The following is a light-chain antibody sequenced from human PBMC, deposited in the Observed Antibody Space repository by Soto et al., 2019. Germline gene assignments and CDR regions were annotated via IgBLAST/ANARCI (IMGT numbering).Light chain of an antibody. V-gene: IGKV3D-15*01. CDR1: QSVGSD. CDR3: QQYNSWHLT. Sequence: IVMTHSPATLSVSPGERATLSFRAIQSVGSDLAWYQQKPVQDTRLVIYDIFTRATGVTTRISGSGSGKEFTITISSLQSEDFAVYYCQQYNSWHLTFGGGTKVDIK. CDR2: DIF. J-gene: IGKJ4*01.